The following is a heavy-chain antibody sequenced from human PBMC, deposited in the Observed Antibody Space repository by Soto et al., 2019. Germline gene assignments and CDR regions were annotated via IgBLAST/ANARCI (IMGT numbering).Heavy chain of an antibody. Sequence: QVRLVQSGAEVKKPGSSVKVSCKVSGGTFSKYSLSWVRQTPGQGLEWMGGITPFVDTSNYAQRFLGRVTITATNSPNTPFLEGRGLKSEDTALYFWARKSYCNGSSCYPRHYYGMDVWGQGTTVTVSS. CDR2: ITPFVDTS. J-gene: IGHJ6*02. D-gene: IGHD2-2*01. V-gene: IGHV1-69*06. CDR1: GGTFSKYS. CDR3: ARKSYCNGSSCYPRHYYGMDV.